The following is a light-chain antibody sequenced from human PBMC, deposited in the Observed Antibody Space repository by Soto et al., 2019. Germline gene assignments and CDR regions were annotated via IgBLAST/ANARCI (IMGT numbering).Light chain of an antibody. V-gene: IGKV3-15*01. CDR2: GAS. CDR3: QQCNDWPHT. CDR1: QSVSSN. Sequence: EIVMTQSPATLSVSPGERATLSCRASQSVSSNLAWYQQKPGQAPRLLIYGASTRANGIPARFSGRGSGTEFTLTISSLQSEDCAVYYCQQCNDWPHTFGQGTKLEIK. J-gene: IGKJ2*01.